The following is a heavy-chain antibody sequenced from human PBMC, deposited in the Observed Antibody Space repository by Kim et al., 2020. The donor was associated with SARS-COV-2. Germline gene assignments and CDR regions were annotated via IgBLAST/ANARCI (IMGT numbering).Heavy chain of an antibody. Sequence: YAAPVKGRFTISRDDSKNTLYLQMNSLKTEDTAVYYCTSRRIQLDAFDIWGQGTMVTVSS. D-gene: IGHD5-18*01. CDR3: TSRRIQLDAFDI. V-gene: IGHV3-15*01. J-gene: IGHJ3*02.